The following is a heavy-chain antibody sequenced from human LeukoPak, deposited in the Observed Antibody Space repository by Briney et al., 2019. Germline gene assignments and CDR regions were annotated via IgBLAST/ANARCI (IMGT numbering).Heavy chain of an antibody. CDR3: ARDSGGYFDY. Sequence: ASVKVSCKASGGTFSNYAISWVRQAPGQGLESMGGIIPIFGTANYAQKFQGRVTITADESTNTAYMELSSLRSEDTAVYYCARDSGGYFDYWGQGTLVTVSS. V-gene: IGHV1-69*13. CDR1: GGTFSNYA. D-gene: IGHD3-16*01. CDR2: IIPIFGTA. J-gene: IGHJ4*02.